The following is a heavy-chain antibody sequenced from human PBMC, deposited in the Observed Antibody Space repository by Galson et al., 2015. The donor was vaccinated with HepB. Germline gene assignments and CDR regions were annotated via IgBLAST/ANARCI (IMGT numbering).Heavy chain of an antibody. CDR2: IWYDGSNK. CDR1: GFTFSSYG. CDR3: ARDLSYCSSTSCSNWFDP. Sequence: SLRLSCAASGFTFSSYGMHWVRQAPGKGLEWVAVIWYDGSNKYYADSVKGRFTISRDNSKNTLYLQMNSLRAEDTAVYYCARDLSYCSSTSCSNWFDPWGQGTLVTVSS. V-gene: IGHV3-33*01. J-gene: IGHJ5*02. D-gene: IGHD2-2*01.